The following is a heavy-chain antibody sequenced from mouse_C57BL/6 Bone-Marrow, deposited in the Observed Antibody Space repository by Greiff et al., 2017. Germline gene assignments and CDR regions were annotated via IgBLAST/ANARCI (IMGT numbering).Heavy chain of an antibody. V-gene: IGHV1-69*01. CDR3: ALLYGSRDY. D-gene: IGHD1-1*01. Sequence: VQLLQPGAEFVMPGASVKLSCEASGYTFTSYWMHWVKQRPGQGLEWIGEIDPSDSYTNYNETFKGKSTLTVDKSSSTAYMQLSSLTSEDSAVYYCALLYGSRDYWGQGTTLTVSS. CDR2: IDPSDSYT. CDR1: GYTFTSYW. J-gene: IGHJ2*01.